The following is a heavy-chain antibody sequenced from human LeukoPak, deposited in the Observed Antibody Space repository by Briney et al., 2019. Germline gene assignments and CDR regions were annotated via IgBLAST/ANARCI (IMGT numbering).Heavy chain of an antibody. J-gene: IGHJ5*02. Sequence: SETLSLTCAVYGGSFSGYYWSWIRQPPGKVLEWIGEINHSGSTNYNPSLKSRVTISVDTSKNQFSLKLSSVTAADTAVYYCARRVPGFGELTFWFDPWGQGTLVTVSS. D-gene: IGHD3-10*01. CDR2: INHSGST. CDR1: GGSFSGYY. CDR3: ARRVPGFGELTFWFDP. V-gene: IGHV4-34*01.